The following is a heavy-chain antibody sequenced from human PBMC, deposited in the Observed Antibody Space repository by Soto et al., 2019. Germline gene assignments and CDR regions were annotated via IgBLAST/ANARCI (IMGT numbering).Heavy chain of an antibody. J-gene: IGHJ6*03. CDR2: IYYSGST. Sequence: QLQLQESGPRLVKPSQTLSLTCTVSGGAISSSSYYWGWIRQPPGKGLEWIGSIYYSGSTYYNPSLKSRDAISEHPSKNQFSLKLSSVTAADTAVYYCARVIRTVYYYYYSDVWGQGTTVTVSS. D-gene: IGHD3-22*01. CDR1: GGAISSSSYY. V-gene: IGHV4-39*01. CDR3: ARVIRTVYYYYYSDV.